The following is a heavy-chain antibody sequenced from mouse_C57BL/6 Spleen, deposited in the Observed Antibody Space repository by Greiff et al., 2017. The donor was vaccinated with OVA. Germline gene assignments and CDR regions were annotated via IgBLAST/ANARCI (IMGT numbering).Heavy chain of an antibody. D-gene: IGHD1-1*01. CDR2: IYPRSGNT. J-gene: IGHJ1*03. CDR3: ARWGYGSPYFDV. V-gene: IGHV1-81*01. Sequence: QVQLQQSGAELARPGASVKLSCKASGYTFPSYGISWVKQRPGQGLEWIGEIYPRSGNTYYNEKFKGKATLTADKSSSTAYMELRSLTYEDSAVYFCARWGYGSPYFDVWGTGTTVTVSS. CDR1: GYTFPSYG.